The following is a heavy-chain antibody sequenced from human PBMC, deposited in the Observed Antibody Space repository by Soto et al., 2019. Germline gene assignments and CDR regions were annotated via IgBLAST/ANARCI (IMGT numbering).Heavy chain of an antibody. Sequence: SETLSLTCTVSGGSISSYYWSWIRQPPGKGLEWIGYIYYSGSTNYNPSLKSRVTISVDTSKNQFSLKLSSVTAADTAVYYCARVYKTGYSDNWFDPWGQGTLVTVSS. V-gene: IGHV4-59*01. CDR2: IYYSGST. CDR1: GGSISSYY. D-gene: IGHD3-9*01. CDR3: ARVYKTGYSDNWFDP. J-gene: IGHJ5*02.